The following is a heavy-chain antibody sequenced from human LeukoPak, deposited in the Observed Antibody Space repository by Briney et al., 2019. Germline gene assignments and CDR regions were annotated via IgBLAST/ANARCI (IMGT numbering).Heavy chain of an antibody. CDR1: GFTFSSYG. D-gene: IGHD3-10*01. V-gene: IGHV3-30*02. J-gene: IGHJ6*03. CDR3: AKDHDYYGSGSPYYYYYMDV. Sequence: GGSLRLSCAASGFTFSSYGMHWVRQAPGKGLEWVAFIRYDGSNKYYADSVKGRFTISRDNSKNTLYLQMNSLRAEDTAVYYCAKDHDYYGSGSPYYYYYMDVWGKGTTVTISS. CDR2: IRYDGSNK.